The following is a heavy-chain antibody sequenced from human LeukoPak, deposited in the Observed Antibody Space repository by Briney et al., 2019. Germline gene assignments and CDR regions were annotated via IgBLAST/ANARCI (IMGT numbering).Heavy chain of an antibody. V-gene: IGHV1-24*01. J-gene: IGHJ3*02. CDR3: ATPYGIVGSDDAFDI. Sequence: ASVKVSCKVSGYTLTELSMHWVRQAPGKGLEWMGGFDPEDGETIYAQKFQGRVTMTEDTSTDTAYMELSSLRSEDTAVYYCATPYGIVGSDDAFDIWGQGTIVTVSS. D-gene: IGHD1-26*01. CDR1: GYTLTELS. CDR2: FDPEDGET.